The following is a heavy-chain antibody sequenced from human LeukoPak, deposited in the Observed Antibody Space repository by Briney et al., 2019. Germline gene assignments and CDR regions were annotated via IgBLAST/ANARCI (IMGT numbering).Heavy chain of an antibody. CDR2: FYTSGST. J-gene: IGHJ4*02. D-gene: IGHD3-16*02. CDR1: GGSISSAGYY. Sequence: SETLSLTCTVSGGSISSAGYYWTWIRQPAGEGLEWIGRFYTSGSTNYNPSLKSRVTISVDTSKNQFSLKLSSVTAADTAVYYCARDTYYDYVWGSYRPSWYFDYWGQGTLVTVSS. CDR3: ARDTYYDYVWGSYRPSWYFDY. V-gene: IGHV4-61*02.